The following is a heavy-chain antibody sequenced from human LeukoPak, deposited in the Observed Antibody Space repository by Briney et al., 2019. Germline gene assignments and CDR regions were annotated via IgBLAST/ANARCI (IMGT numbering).Heavy chain of an antibody. V-gene: IGHV5-51*01. Sequence: GESLKISCKGSGYSFTTHWIAWVRQMPGKGLEWMGIIYPGDSYTKYSPAFQGQVTISADKSVTTAYLQWSSLKASDTAMYYCARLGCSSTSCPDLMDVWGKGTTVTVSS. D-gene: IGHD2-2*01. CDR1: GYSFTTHW. J-gene: IGHJ6*03. CDR3: ARLGCSSTSCPDLMDV. CDR2: IYPGDSYT.